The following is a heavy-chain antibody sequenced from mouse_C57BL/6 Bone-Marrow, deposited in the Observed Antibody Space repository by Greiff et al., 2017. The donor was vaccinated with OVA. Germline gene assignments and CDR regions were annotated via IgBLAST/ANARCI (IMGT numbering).Heavy chain of an antibody. CDR1: GYTFTSYW. J-gene: IGHJ2*01. Sequence: QVQLKQPGAELVMPGASVKLSCKASGYTFTSYWMHWVKQRPGQGLEWIGEIDPSDSYTNYNQKFKGKSTLTVDKSSSTAYMQLNSLTSEDSAVYYCAVYGSRPYYFDYWGQGTTLTVSS. CDR2: IDPSDSYT. CDR3: AVYGSRPYYFDY. V-gene: IGHV1-69*01. D-gene: IGHD1-1*01.